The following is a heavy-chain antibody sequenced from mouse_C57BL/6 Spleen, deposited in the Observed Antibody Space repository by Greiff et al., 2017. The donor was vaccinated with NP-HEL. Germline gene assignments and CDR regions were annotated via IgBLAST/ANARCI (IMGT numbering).Heavy chain of an antibody. CDR3: ARDARRGDFDY. CDR1: GFTFSSYA. J-gene: IGHJ2*01. Sequence: EVMLVESGGGLVKPGGSLKLSCAASGFTFSSYAMSWVRQTPEKRLEWVATISDGGSYTYYPDNVKGRFTISRDNAKNNLYLQMSHLKSEDTAMYYCARDARRGDFDYWGQGTTLTVSS. V-gene: IGHV5-4*01. CDR2: ISDGGSYT.